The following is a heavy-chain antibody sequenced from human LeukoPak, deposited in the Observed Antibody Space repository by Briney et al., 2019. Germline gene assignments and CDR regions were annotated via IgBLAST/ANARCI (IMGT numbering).Heavy chain of an antibody. CDR2: IYTSGST. D-gene: IGHD3-10*01. J-gene: IGHJ6*03. CDR3: ARVEEGYGSGRRENYYYYYMDV. Sequence: SETLSLTCTVSGGSISSYYWSWIRQPAGKGLEWTGRIYTSGSTNYNPSLKSRVTISVDTSKNQFSLRLSSVTAADTAAYYCARVEEGYGSGRRENYYYYYMDVRGKGTTVTISS. V-gene: IGHV4-4*07. CDR1: GGSISSYY.